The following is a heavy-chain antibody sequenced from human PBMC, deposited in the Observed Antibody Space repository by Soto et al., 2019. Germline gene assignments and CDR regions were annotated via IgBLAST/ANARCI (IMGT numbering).Heavy chain of an antibody. V-gene: IGHV4-34*01. J-gene: IGHJ4*02. D-gene: IGHD3-10*01. Sequence: QVQLQQWGAGLLKPSETLSLTCAVFGGSLSGYYWSWIRQPPGKGLEWIGEMTDTGNTNYSPSLKSRVTISLDTSKNHFSLRLSSVTAADTAVYYCASGGNWGQGTLVTVSS. CDR1: GGSLSGYY. CDR2: MTDTGNT. CDR3: ASGGN.